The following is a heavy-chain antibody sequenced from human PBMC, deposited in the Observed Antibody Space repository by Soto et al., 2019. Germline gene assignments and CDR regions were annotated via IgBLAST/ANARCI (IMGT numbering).Heavy chain of an antibody. Sequence: QITLKESGPTLVKPTQTLTLTCTFSGFSFSTRGVGVAWIRQPPGKALEWLALIYWADDEGYSPSLKSRLTITKDTSKNHGVRTMTNMDSVDTATYYCAHRPRGYSYHFDYWGQGTLVTVSS. CDR3: AHRPRGYSYHFDY. D-gene: IGHD5-18*01. CDR1: GFSFSTRGVG. CDR2: IYWADDE. V-gene: IGHV2-5*02. J-gene: IGHJ4*02.